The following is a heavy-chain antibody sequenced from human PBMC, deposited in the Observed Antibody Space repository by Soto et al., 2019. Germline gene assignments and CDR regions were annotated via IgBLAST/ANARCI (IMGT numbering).Heavy chain of an antibody. CDR1: GGSISSGGYY. CDR2: IYYSGST. V-gene: IGHV4-31*03. J-gene: IGHJ6*02. Sequence: QVQLQESGPGLVKPSQTLSLTCTVSGGSISSGGYYWSWIRQHPGKGLEWIGYIYYSGSTYYNPSLKSRVTISVDTSKNKFSLKLSSVTAADTAVYYCARVCGGDCHTGMDVWGQGTPVTVSS. D-gene: IGHD2-21*02. CDR3: ARVCGGDCHTGMDV.